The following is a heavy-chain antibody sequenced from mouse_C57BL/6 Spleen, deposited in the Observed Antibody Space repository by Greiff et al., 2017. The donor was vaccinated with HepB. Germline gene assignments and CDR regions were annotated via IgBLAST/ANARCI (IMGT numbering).Heavy chain of an antibody. CDR3: ARIYYDYEGYFDV. CDR1: GYTFTSYW. V-gene: IGHV1-52*01. CDR2: IDPSDSET. J-gene: IGHJ1*03. D-gene: IGHD2-4*01. Sequence: QVQLQQPGAELVRPGSSVKLSCKASGYTFTSYWMHWVKQRPIQGLEWIGNIDPSDSETHYNQKFKDKATLTVDKSSSTAYMQLSSLTSEDSAVYYCARIYYDYEGYFDVWGTGTTVTVSS.